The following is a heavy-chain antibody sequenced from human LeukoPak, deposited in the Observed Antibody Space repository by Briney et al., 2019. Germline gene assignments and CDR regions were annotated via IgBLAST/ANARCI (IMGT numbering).Heavy chain of an antibody. CDR1: GFTFSSYW. CDR3: ARVGAAAGTGVYYYYGMDV. V-gene: IGHV3-7*01. CDR2: IKQDGSEK. Sequence: PGGSLRLSCAASGFTFSSYWMSWVGQAPGKGLEWVANIKQDGSEKYYVDSVKGRFTISRDNAKNSLYLQMNSLRAEDTAVYYCARVGAAAGTGVYYYYGMDVWGQGTTVTVSS. J-gene: IGHJ6*02. D-gene: IGHD6-13*01.